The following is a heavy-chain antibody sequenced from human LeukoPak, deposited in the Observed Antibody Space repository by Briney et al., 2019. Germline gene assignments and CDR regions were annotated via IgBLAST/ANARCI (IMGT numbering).Heavy chain of an antibody. CDR3: AGDSGGHNYALDGFDI. J-gene: IGHJ3*02. Sequence: GGSLRLSCAASGFTFSTSEMNWVRQAPGKGLAWISYISSRGRTIFYADSVKGRFIISRDNAKNSLYLQMNSLRAEDTAVYYCAGDSGGHNYALDGFDIWGQGTMVTVSS. D-gene: IGHD5-24*01. CDR1: GFTFSTSE. V-gene: IGHV3-48*03. CDR2: ISSRGRTI.